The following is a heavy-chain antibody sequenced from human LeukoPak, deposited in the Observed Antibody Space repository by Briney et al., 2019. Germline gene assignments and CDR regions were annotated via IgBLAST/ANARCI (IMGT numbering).Heavy chain of an antibody. V-gene: IGHV4-38-2*01. D-gene: IGHD6-13*01. CDR1: GYSISSGDY. J-gene: IGHJ4*02. CDR3: ARRPYSSSWYR. CDR2: IYHSGST. Sequence: PSETLSLTCAVSGYSISSGDYWGWIRQPPGKGLEWIGSIYHSGSTYYNPSLKSRVTISVDTSKNQFSLKLSSVTAADTTVYYCARRPYSSSWYRWGQGTLVTVSS.